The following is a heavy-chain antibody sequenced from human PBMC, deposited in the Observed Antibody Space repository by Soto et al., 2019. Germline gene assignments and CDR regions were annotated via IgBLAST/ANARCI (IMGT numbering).Heavy chain of an antibody. J-gene: IGHJ6*02. Sequence: QVQLVQSGAEVKKPGASVKVSCKASGYTFTSYDINWVRQATGQGLEWMGWMNPNSGNTGYAQKFQGRVTMTRNTSISTAYMELSSLRSEDTAVYYCVRGDGTVGELPVYYYYGMDVWGQGTTVTVSS. V-gene: IGHV1-8*01. CDR1: GYTFTSYD. CDR3: VRGDGTVGELPVYYYYGMDV. CDR2: MNPNSGNT. D-gene: IGHD3-10*01.